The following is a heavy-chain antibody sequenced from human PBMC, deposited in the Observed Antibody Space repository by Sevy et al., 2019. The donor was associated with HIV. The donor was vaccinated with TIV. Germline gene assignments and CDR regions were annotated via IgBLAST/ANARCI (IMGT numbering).Heavy chain of an antibody. D-gene: IGHD2-21*01. V-gene: IGHV3-15*01. CDR1: GFTFSNVW. CDR2: ITSRTEGGTP. J-gene: IGHJ4*02. Sequence: GGSLRLSCAASGFTFSNVWMSWVRQAPGKGLERVGHITSRTEGGTPDYAAPVKGRINISRDDSKSTLYLQMNSLKHEGTAVYYCTTGGSILQHWGQGTLVTVSS. CDR3: TTGGSILQH.